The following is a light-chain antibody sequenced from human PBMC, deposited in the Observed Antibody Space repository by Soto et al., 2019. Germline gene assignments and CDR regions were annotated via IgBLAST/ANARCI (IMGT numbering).Light chain of an antibody. CDR2: GAS. Sequence: EIVMTQSPDTLSVSPGERATLSCRASQSVSSNLAWYQQKPGQAPRLLIYGASTRATGFPARFSGSGSGTEFTLTISSLQSEDYAVYDCHHYNSWPYTFGQGTKVEIK. J-gene: IGKJ2*01. CDR1: QSVSSN. V-gene: IGKV3-15*01. CDR3: HHYNSWPYT.